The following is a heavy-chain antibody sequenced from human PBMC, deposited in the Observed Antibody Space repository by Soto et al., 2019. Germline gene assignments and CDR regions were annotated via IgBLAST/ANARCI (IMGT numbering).Heavy chain of an antibody. Sequence: PGVPQRHSCTASGVNFSSYSMNWVRQVPGKGLEWVSSISSSSTYIYYADSLKGRFTISRDSAKNSLYLQMNSLRAEDTAVYYCARLLEGDYWYFDLWGRGTLVTVSS. CDR2: ISSSSTYI. CDR1: GVNFSSYS. CDR3: ARLLEGDYWYFDL. D-gene: IGHD1-1*01. V-gene: IGHV3-21*01. J-gene: IGHJ2*01.